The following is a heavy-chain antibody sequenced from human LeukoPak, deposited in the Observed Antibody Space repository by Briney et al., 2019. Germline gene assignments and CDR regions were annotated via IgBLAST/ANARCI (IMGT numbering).Heavy chain of an antibody. J-gene: IGHJ4*02. CDR3: ARGEGSDYGDYNFDH. D-gene: IGHD4-17*01. CDR2: TFYRSKWYN. Sequence: SQTLSLTCVISGDXVSSDSVAWNWIRQSPSRGLKWLGRTFYRSKWYNHYGVSVKSRITIDADTSKNHFSLHLSSVTPEDTAVYYCARGEGSDYGDYNFDHWGQGTLVTVSS. V-gene: IGHV6-1*01. CDR1: GDXVSSDSVA.